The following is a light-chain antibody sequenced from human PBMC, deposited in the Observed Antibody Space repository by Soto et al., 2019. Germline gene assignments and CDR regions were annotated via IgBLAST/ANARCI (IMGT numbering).Light chain of an antibody. Sequence: QTVVTQPPSVSGAPGQRVTISCIGSSSNIGAGFDVNWYQQLPGTAPKLLIYANTNRPSGVPDRFSGSKSGTSASLAITGLQAGDEAYDYCQHYATSLRWVFDRGTKLTVL. CDR2: ANT. CDR3: QHYATSLRWV. V-gene: IGLV1-40*01. J-gene: IGLJ2*01. CDR1: SSNIGAGFD.